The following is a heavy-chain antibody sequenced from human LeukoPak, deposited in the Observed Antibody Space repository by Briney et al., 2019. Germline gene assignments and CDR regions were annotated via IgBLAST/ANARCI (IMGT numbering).Heavy chain of an antibody. D-gene: IGHD4-17*01. J-gene: IGHJ5*02. CDR2: IIPIFGTA. CDR3: ATALHDYGDYGLFGYNWFDP. CDR1: GYTFTSYF. V-gene: IGHV1-69*13. Sequence: GASVKVSCKASGYTFTSYFILWVRRAPGQGLEWMGGIIPIFGTANYAQKFQGRVTITADESTSTAYMELSSLRSEDTAVYYCATALHDYGDYGLFGYNWFDPWGQGTLVTVSS.